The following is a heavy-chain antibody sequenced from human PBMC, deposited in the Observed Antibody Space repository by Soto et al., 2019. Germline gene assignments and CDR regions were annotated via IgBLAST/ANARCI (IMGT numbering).Heavy chain of an antibody. CDR3: ARDVH. D-gene: IGHD2-8*01. V-gene: IGHV3-30-3*01. J-gene: IGHJ4*02. Sequence: QVQLVESGGGVVQPGRSLRLSCAASGFTFSSYAMHWVRQAPGKGLEWVAVISYDGSNKYYADSVKGRFTISRDNSKNTVYLQMNSLRAEDTAVYYCARDVHWGQGTLVTVSS. CDR1: GFTFSSYA. CDR2: ISYDGSNK.